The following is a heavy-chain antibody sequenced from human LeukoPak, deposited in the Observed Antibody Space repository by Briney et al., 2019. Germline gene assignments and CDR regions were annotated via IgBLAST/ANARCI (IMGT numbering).Heavy chain of an antibody. CDR2: IYSSETT. V-gene: IGHV4-4*08. Sequence: PSETLSRTCSVSGGSITGYHWSWIRQPPGKGLEWIGYIYSSETTEYKPSLKSRVTISADTSKNQFSLKLTSVTAADTAIYYCARRNDFDIWGQGTMVTVSS. J-gene: IGHJ3*02. CDR3: ARRNDFDI. CDR1: GGSITGYH.